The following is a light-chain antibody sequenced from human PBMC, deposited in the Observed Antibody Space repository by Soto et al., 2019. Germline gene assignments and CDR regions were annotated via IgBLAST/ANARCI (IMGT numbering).Light chain of an antibody. CDR2: GNS. J-gene: IGLJ1*01. Sequence: QPVLTQPPSVSGAPGQRVTISCTGSSSNIGAGYDVHWYQQLPGTAPKLLIYGNSNRPSGVPDRFSGSKSGTSASLAITGLQAEDVADYYCQSYDSSLSEVFGTGTKLTVL. CDR3: QSYDSSLSEV. CDR1: SSNIGAGYD. V-gene: IGLV1-40*01.